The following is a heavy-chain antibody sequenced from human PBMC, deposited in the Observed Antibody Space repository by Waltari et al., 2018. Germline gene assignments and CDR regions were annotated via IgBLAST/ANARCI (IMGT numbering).Heavy chain of an antibody. Sequence: QVQLVQSGYALQKPGASVKVSCKASGYTFTSYAMNWVPHAPGQGLEWMGWINTNTGNPTYAQGFTGRFVFSLDTSVSTAYLQISSLKAEDTAVYYCARHGKGSGSYYPLGYWGQGTLVTVSS. CDR1: GYTFTSYA. CDR2: INTNTGNP. V-gene: IGHV7-4-1*02. D-gene: IGHD3-10*01. J-gene: IGHJ4*02. CDR3: ARHGKGSGSYYPLGY.